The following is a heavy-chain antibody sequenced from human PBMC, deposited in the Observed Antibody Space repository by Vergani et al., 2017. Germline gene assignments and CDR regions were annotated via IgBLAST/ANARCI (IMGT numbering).Heavy chain of an antibody. CDR3: AKERLHVVVPAAGGWFDP. D-gene: IGHD2-2*01. Sequence: EVQLLESGGGLVQPGGSLRLSCAASGFTFSSYAMSWVRQAPGKGLEWVSAISGSGGSTYYADSVKGRFTISRDNSKNTLYLQMNSLRAEDTAVYYCAKERLHVVVPAAGGWFDPWGQGTLVTVSS. CDR1: GFTFSSYA. CDR2: ISGSGGST. J-gene: IGHJ5*02. V-gene: IGHV3-23*01.